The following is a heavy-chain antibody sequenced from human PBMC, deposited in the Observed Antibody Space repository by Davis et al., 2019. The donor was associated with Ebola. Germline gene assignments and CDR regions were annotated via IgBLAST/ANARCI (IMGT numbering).Heavy chain of an antibody. Sequence: GESLKISCAASGFTFSGSAMHWVRHASGKGLERVGRIRSKANSYATAYAASVKGRFTISRDDSKNTAYLQMNSLRPDDTAVYYCAKSVTSGAYYYYHGMDVWGQGTSVTVSS. D-gene: IGHD4-17*01. V-gene: IGHV3-73*01. CDR2: IRSKANSYAT. J-gene: IGHJ6*02. CDR3: AKSVTSGAYYYYHGMDV. CDR1: GFTFSGSA.